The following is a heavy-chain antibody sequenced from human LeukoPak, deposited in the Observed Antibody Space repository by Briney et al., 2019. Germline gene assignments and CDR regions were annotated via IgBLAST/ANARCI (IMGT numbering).Heavy chain of an antibody. D-gene: IGHD4-11*01. CDR1: GGSFRRSA. J-gene: IGHJ3*01. CDR2: IIPMFGTP. CDR3: TKTSQSPVTPGAFDV. Sequence: ASVKVSCQASGGSFRRSAITWVRQTPGQGLEWMGGIIPMFGTPNYAQKFRGRVSMTTEESTSTAYMELSSLTSEDTAVYYCTKTSQSPVTPGAFDVWGQGTMVTVSS. V-gene: IGHV1-69*05.